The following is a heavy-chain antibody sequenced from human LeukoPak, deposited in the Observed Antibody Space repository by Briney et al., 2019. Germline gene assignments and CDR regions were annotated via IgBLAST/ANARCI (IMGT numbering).Heavy chain of an antibody. J-gene: IGHJ4*02. CDR1: GGSISSGSYY. CDR2: IYTSGST. D-gene: IGHD6-13*01. V-gene: IGHV4-61*02. CDR3: ARGSYSSSLYDY. Sequence: SETLSLTCTVSGGSISSGSYYWSWIRQPAGKGLEWIGRIYTSGSTNYNPSLKSRVTISVDTSKNQFSLRLSSVTAADTAVYYCARGSYSSSLYDYWGQGTLVTVSS.